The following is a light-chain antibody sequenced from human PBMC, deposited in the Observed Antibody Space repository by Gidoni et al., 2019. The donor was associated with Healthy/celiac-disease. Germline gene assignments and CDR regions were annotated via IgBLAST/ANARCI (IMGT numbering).Light chain of an antibody. CDR3: NSRDSSGNHWV. Sequence: SSELTQDPAVSVALGQTVRITCQGDSLRSYYASCYQQKPGQAPVLVISGKNNRPSGFPDRFSGSSSGNTASLTITGAQAEDEADYYGNSRDSSGNHWVFGGGTKLTVL. CDR1: SLRSYY. V-gene: IGLV3-19*01. CDR2: GKN. J-gene: IGLJ3*02.